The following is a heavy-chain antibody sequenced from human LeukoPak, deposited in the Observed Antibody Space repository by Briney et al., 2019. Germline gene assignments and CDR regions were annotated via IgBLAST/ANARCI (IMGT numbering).Heavy chain of an antibody. CDR2: ISSSSSYI. CDR3: ARGKASGGYSGYGLDAFDI. J-gene: IGHJ3*02. V-gene: IGHV3-21*01. CDR1: GFTFSSYN. Sequence: GGSLRLSCAASGFTFSSYNMNWVRQAPGKGLEWVSSISSSSSYIYYADPVRGRFTISRDNAKNSLYLQINSLRAEDTAVYYCARGKASGGYSGYGLDAFDIWGQGTMVTVSS. D-gene: IGHD5-12*01.